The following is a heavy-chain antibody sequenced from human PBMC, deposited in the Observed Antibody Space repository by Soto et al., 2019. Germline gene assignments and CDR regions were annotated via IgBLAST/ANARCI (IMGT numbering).Heavy chain of an antibody. J-gene: IGHJ6*01. D-gene: IGHD3-3*01. V-gene: IGHV5-10-1*01. CDR2: IDPGDSYT. Sequence: GESRKISCKGSGDSFTSYWISWVRQMPGKGLEWMGRIDPGDSYTNYSPSFQGHVTISAHKSISTAYLQWSSLKASDTAMYYCARHPNYHFWCGHPSRYYYYGMAVWGQGTPVTLSS. CDR3: ARHPNYHFWCGHPSRYYYYGMAV. CDR1: GDSFTSYW.